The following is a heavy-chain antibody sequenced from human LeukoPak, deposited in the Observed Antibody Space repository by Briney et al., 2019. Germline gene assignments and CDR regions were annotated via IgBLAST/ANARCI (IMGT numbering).Heavy chain of an antibody. D-gene: IGHD4-23*01. V-gene: IGHV4-59*01. CDR3: ARAPTVVTPAYYYYYGMDV. Sequence: PSETLSLTCTVSGGSISSYYWSWIRQPPGKGLEWIGYIYYSGSTNYNPSLKSRVTISVDTSKNQFSLKLSSVTAADTAVYYCARAPTVVTPAYYYYYGMDVWGQGTTVTVSS. CDR1: GGSISSYY. J-gene: IGHJ6*02. CDR2: IYYSGST.